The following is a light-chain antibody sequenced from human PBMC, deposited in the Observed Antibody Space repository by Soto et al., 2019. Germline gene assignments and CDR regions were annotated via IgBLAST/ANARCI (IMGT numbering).Light chain of an antibody. CDR2: DVS. CDR3: QQSADLPIT. V-gene: IGKV1-33*01. CDR1: HDITNY. J-gene: IGKJ5*01. Sequence: DIQVAQSPSCPSGSVGDWVTVTCQASHDITNYLNWYQQKPGKAPKLLIYDVSKLETGVPSRFSGSGSGTDLTFTILSLQHEDIAAYFCQQSADLPITFGQGTRLEIK.